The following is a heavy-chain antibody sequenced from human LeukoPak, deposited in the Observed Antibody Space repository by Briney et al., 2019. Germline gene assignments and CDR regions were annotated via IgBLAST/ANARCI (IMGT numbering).Heavy chain of an antibody. Sequence: GGSLRLSCAASGFTFSSYWMSWVRQAPGKGLEWVANIKQDGSEKYYVDSVKGRFTISRDNAKKSLYLQMNSLRAEDTAVYYCARGSYYYGSGSYYNDWGQGTLVTVSS. CDR1: GFTFSSYW. CDR3: ARGSYYYGSGSYYND. V-gene: IGHV3-7*01. CDR2: IKQDGSEK. D-gene: IGHD3-10*01. J-gene: IGHJ4*02.